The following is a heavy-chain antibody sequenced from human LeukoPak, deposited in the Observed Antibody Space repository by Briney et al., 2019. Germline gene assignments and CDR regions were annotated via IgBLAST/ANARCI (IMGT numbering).Heavy chain of an antibody. CDR3: ARRLTQYDCFDP. CDR2: TYYRSTWYN. D-gene: IGHD2-2*01. J-gene: IGHJ5*02. Sequence: QTLSLTCAISGDSVSSNSVTWNWIRQSSSRGLEWLGRTYYRSTWYNGYAVSVRGRITVNPDTSKNQFSLHLNSVTPEDTAVYYCARRLTQYDCFDPWGQGILVTVSS. CDR1: GDSVSSNSVT. V-gene: IGHV6-1*01.